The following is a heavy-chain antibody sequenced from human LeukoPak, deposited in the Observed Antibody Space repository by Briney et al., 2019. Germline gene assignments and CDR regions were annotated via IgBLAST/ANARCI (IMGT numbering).Heavy chain of an antibody. CDR1: SAAISRSY. CDR3: ARLPEGGYATSLGWLDP. D-gene: IGHD5-24*01. Sequence: SETLTLTCTVPSAAISRSYWIWIRQTPGKGLEWIGYISYSGVSTYNPSLGSRVTISRDTSKNEVSLNLSSVTAADTAVYFCARLPEGGYATSLGWLDPWGQGTRVTVSS. CDR2: ISYSGVS. V-gene: IGHV4-59*08. J-gene: IGHJ5*02.